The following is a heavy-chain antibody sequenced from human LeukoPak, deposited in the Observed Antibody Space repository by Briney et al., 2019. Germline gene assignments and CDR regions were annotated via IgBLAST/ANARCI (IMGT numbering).Heavy chain of an antibody. D-gene: IGHD4-17*01. V-gene: IGHV3-7*01. CDR1: GFTFSSYW. Sequence: GGSLRLSCAASGFTFSSYWMSWVRQAPGKGLEWVANIKQDGSEKYYVDSVKGRFTISRDNAKNSLYLQMNSLRAEDTAVYYCARVIYGDYWGYFDYWGQGTLVTVSS. CDR2: IKQDGSEK. CDR3: ARVIYGDYWGYFDY. J-gene: IGHJ4*02.